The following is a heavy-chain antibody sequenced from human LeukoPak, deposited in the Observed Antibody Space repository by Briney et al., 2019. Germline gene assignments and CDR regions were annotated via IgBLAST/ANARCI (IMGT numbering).Heavy chain of an antibody. Sequence: PGGSLRLSCAVPGFSISDNFMGWVRQTPGKGLEWVSLIFSGGKTYSADSVKGRFAISKDNSKNTLHLQMNSLRVEDTAMYYCARDTDYYGSGRQGYFDRWGQGTLVTVSS. D-gene: IGHD3-10*01. CDR2: IFSGGKT. CDR1: GFSISDNF. CDR3: ARDTDYYGSGRQGYFDR. V-gene: IGHV3-66*01. J-gene: IGHJ1*01.